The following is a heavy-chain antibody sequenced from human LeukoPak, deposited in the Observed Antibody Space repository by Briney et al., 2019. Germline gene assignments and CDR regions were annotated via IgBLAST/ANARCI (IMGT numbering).Heavy chain of an antibody. CDR2: VKQDGSEK. V-gene: IGHV3-7*03. CDR3: TTDWGYNRELASDY. J-gene: IGHJ4*02. Sequence: GGSLRLSCAASGFTFSSYWMSGVRQAPGRGLEWVANVKQDGSEKYYVDSVKGRFTISRDDSKNTLYLQMNSLKTEDTAFYYCTTDWGYNRELASDYWGQGTLVTVSS. CDR1: GFTFSSYW. D-gene: IGHD6-13*01.